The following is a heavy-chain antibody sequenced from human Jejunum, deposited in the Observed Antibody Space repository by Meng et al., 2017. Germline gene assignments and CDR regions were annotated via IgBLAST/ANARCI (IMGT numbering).Heavy chain of an antibody. J-gene: IGHJ6*02. CDR2: VYYSGST. CDR3: ASSYCGGDCGSYYNYGMDV. D-gene: IGHD2-21*02. CDR1: GGSISSYY. V-gene: IGHV4-59*01. Sequence: LSCSVPGGSISSYYGSWIRQPPGKGLEWIGYVYYSGSTNDNPSLKSRVTISVDTSKNQFSLELSSVTAADTAVYYCASSYCGGDCGSYYNYGMDVWGQGTTVTVSS.